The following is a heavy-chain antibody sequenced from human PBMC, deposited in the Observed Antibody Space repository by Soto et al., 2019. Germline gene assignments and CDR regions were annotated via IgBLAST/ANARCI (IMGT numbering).Heavy chain of an antibody. Sequence: VQLVESGGGVVQPGRSLRLSCAASGFTFSDYAMHWVRQAPGKGLEWVAVVSHDGRNTHYADSVKGRFTISRDISKNTVSLEMTSLRAEDTAVYYCARGGRQSLVTSDFNYWGQGALVTVSS. J-gene: IGHJ4*02. D-gene: IGHD6-19*01. CDR2: VSHDGRNT. V-gene: IGHV3-30*03. CDR3: ARGGRQSLVTSDFNY. CDR1: GFTFSDYA.